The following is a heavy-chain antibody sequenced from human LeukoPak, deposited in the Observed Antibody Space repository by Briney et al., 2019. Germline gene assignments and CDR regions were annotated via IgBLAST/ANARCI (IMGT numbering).Heavy chain of an antibody. Sequence: GGSLRLSCAASGFIFSRYALSGVRQAPGKGVAGVSAISGSGGSTYYADSVKGRFTISRDNSKNTLYLQMNSLRAEDTAVYYIAKVLAVAGRVDYWGQGTLVTVSS. CDR2: ISGSGGST. CDR1: GFIFSRYA. D-gene: IGHD6-19*01. CDR3: AKVLAVAGRVDY. V-gene: IGHV3-23*01. J-gene: IGHJ4*02.